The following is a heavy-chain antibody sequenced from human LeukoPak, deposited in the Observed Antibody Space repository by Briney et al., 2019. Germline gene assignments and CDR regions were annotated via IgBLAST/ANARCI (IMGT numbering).Heavy chain of an antibody. CDR2: IYYSGST. Sequence: PSETLSLTCTVSGGSISSYYWSWIRQPPGKGLEWIGYIYYSGSTNYNPSLKSRVTISVDTSKNQFSLKLSSVTAADTAVYYCARQAGDYFDYWGQGTLVTVSS. CDR3: ARQAGDYFDY. CDR1: GGSISSYY. D-gene: IGHD3-10*01. J-gene: IGHJ4*02. V-gene: IGHV4-59*08.